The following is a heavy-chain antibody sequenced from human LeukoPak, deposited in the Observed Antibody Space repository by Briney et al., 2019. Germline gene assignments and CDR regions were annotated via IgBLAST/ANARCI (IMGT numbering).Heavy chain of an antibody. J-gene: IGHJ5*02. CDR1: GGSISSSSYY. V-gene: IGHV4-39*07. CDR3: ARDRRYDFWSGYYLNNWFDP. Sequence: PSETLSLTCTVSGGSISSSSYYWGWIRQPPGKGLEWIGSIYYSGSTYYNPSLKSRVTISVDTSKNQFSLKLSSVTAADTAVYYCARDRRYDFWSGYYLNNWFDPWGQGTLVTVSS. CDR2: IYYSGST. D-gene: IGHD3-3*01.